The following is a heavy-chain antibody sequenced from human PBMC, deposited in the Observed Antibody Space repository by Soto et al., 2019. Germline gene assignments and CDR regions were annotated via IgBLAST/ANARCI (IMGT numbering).Heavy chain of an antibody. J-gene: IGHJ5*02. CDR2: ISGYNGDT. Sequence: QVQLVQSGGEMRKPGASVKVSCKASGYTFTNFGISWVRQAPGQGFEWVGWISGYNGDTNYAPKFRGRVIMTKDTSTTTAYMELTTLTSDDTAVYYCARDYDIWGGDWFDPWGQGTLVTVSS. CDR3: ARDYDIWGGDWFDP. V-gene: IGHV1-18*01. CDR1: GYTFTNFG. D-gene: IGHD3-9*01.